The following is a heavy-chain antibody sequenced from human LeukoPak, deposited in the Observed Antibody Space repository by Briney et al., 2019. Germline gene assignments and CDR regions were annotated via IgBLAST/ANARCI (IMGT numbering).Heavy chain of an antibody. CDR2: IYYSGST. J-gene: IGHJ5*02. D-gene: IGHD4-17*01. CDR1: GGSFSGYY. CDR3: ARGLRNWFDP. Sequence: SETLSLTCAVYGGSFSGYYWSWIRQPPGKGLEWIGYIYYSGSTNYNPSLKSRVTISVDTSKNQFSLKLSSVTAADTAVYYCARGLRNWFDPWGQGTLVTVSS. V-gene: IGHV4-59*01.